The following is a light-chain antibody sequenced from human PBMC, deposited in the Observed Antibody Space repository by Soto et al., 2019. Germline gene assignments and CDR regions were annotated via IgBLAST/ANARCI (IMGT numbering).Light chain of an antibody. CDR3: QQYDSLPLT. CDR2: DVS. Sequence: DIQMTQSPPSLSLSVLYIFTITCQASQDISNYLHWFQQKPGKAPQLLIFDVSNLQTGVPSRFSGGGSGTDFALTISSLEPEDIATYYCQQYDSLPLTFGQGTRLEIK. J-gene: IGKJ5*01. CDR1: QDISNY. V-gene: IGKV1-33*01.